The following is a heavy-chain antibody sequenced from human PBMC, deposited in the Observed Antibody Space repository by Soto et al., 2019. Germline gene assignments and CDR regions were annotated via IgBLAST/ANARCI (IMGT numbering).Heavy chain of an antibody. CDR3: ETESSGSSPLQFDF. J-gene: IGHJ4*02. V-gene: IGHV4-30-4*01. D-gene: IGHD3-22*01. Sequence: PSETLSLTCTVSGGSVSSGDYYWRWIRQPPGKDLEWIGYIYYSGSTYFAPSLKSRVSMAIDTSENQFSLKLSSVTAADTAIYYCETESSGSSPLQFDFWGRGVLVTVSS. CDR2: IYYSGST. CDR1: GGSVSSGDYY.